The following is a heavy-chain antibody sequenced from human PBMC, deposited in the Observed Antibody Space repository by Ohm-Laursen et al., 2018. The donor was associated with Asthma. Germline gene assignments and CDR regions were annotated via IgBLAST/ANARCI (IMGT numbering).Heavy chain of an antibody. D-gene: IGHD2-8*01. J-gene: IGHJ6*02. CDR2: ISKSTRTI. V-gene: IGHV3-48*01. CDR1: GFTFSPYS. Sequence: SLRLSCSAPGFTFSPYSMNWVRQAPGKGLEWVSYISKSTRTIKYADSVKGRFTISRDNAKNSLYLQMNSLRAEDTAVYYCARDKPENEVNGYYYGMDVWGQGTTVTVS. CDR3: ARDKPENEVNGYYYGMDV.